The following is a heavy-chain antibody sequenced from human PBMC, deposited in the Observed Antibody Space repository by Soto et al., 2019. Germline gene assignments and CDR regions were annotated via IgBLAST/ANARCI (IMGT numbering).Heavy chain of an antibody. V-gene: IGHV4-59*01. CDR3: ARALRDDYGPPDWGYYFDY. CDR1: GGSIRDYF. CDR2: IYYSGRT. Sequence: SETLSLTCTVSGGSIRDYFWTWIRQPPGKGLEWIGYIYYSGRTNYNPSLKSRVSISVDTSKNHFSLQLRSVTAADTAVYYCARALRDDYGPPDWGYYFDYWGQGTLVTVSS. D-gene: IGHD4-17*01. J-gene: IGHJ4*02.